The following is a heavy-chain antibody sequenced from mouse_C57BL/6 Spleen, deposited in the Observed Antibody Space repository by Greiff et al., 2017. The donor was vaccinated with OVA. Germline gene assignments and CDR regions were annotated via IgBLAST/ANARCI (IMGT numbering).Heavy chain of an antibody. J-gene: IGHJ3*01. CDR2: INPYNGGT. Sequence: VQLQQSGPVLVKPGASVKMSCKASGYTFTDYYMNWVKQSHGKSLEWIGVINPYNGGTSYNQKFKGKATLTVDKSSSTAYMELNSLTSEDSAVYYCARDTGSSYPFAYWGQGTLVTVSA. CDR1: GYTFTDYY. V-gene: IGHV1-19*01. CDR3: ARDTGSSYPFAY. D-gene: IGHD1-1*01.